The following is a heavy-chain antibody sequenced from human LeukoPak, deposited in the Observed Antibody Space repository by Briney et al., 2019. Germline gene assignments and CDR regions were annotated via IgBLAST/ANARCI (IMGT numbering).Heavy chain of an antibody. CDR2: IWYDGSNK. D-gene: IGHD4-17*01. Sequence: GGSMGLSSAASGFILSSYCMHWVRQVPGNVLEWVAVIWYDGSNKYYADSVKGRFTISRDNSKNTLYLQMNSRRAEDTAVYYCTRDLDFEGYGDYDLFDYWGQGTLVTVSS. CDR1: GFILSSYC. J-gene: IGHJ4*02. CDR3: TRDLDFEGYGDYDLFDY. V-gene: IGHV3-33*01.